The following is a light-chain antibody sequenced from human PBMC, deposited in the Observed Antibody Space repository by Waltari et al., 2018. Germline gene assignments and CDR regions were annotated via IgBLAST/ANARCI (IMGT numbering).Light chain of an antibody. V-gene: IGLV1-40*01. Sequence: QSVLTQPPSVSGAPGQRVTISCTWSSSNIGAGYDVHWYQQLPGTAPKLLIYGNSNRPSGVPDRFSGSKSGTSASLAITGLQAEDEADYYCQSYDSSLSGPYVVFGGGTKLTVL. CDR2: GNS. J-gene: IGLJ2*01. CDR1: SSNIGAGYD. CDR3: QSYDSSLSGPYVV.